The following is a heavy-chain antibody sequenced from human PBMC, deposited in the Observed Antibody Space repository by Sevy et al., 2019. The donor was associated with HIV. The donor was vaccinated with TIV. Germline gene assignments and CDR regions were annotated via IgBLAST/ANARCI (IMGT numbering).Heavy chain of an antibody. CDR3: ARDVDSNYDGIDA. J-gene: IGHJ6*02. D-gene: IGHD4-4*01. Sequence: GGSLRLSCAASGFIFSNHGMHWVRQAPGKRLEWVARIWYDGSDTYYGESVKGRFTISRDNSKNTVDLQMNSLRVEDTAVYYCARDVDSNYDGIDAWGQGTTVTVSS. CDR1: GFIFSNHG. V-gene: IGHV3-33*01. CDR2: IWYDGSDT.